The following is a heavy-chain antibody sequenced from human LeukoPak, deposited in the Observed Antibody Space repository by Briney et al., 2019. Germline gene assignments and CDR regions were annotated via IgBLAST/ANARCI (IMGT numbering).Heavy chain of an antibody. CDR3: ATSAVGATSWFDP. CDR1: GGSFSGYY. D-gene: IGHD1-26*01. CDR2: INHSGST. J-gene: IGHJ5*02. V-gene: IGHV4-34*01. Sequence: PSETLSLTCAVYGGSFSGYYWSWIRQPPGKELEWIGEINHSGSTNYNPSLKSRVTISVDTSKNQSSLKLSSVTAADTAVYYCATSAVGATSWFDPWGQGTLVTVSS.